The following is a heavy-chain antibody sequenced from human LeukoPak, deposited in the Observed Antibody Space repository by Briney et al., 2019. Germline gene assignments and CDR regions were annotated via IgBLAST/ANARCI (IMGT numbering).Heavy chain of an antibody. V-gene: IGHV1-69*04. D-gene: IGHD1-26*01. CDR1: GGTFSSYA. CDR3: ASGSRGSYYGYYFDY. J-gene: IGHJ4*02. Sequence: ASVKVSCKASGGTFSSYAISWVRQAPGQGLEWMGRIIPILGIANYAQKFQGRVTITADKSTSTAYMELSSLRSEDTAVYYCASGSRGSYYGYYFDYWGQGTLVTVSS. CDR2: IIPILGIA.